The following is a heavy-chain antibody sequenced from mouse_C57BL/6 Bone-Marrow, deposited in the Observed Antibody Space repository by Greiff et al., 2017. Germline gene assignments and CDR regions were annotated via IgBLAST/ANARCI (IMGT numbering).Heavy chain of an antibody. CDR1: GFNIKDDY. CDR2: IDPENGDT. V-gene: IGHV14-4*01. D-gene: IGHD2-3*01. CDR3: TTGNGYFWYFDV. J-gene: IGHJ1*03. Sequence: VQLKQSGAELVRPGASVKLSCTASGFNIKDDYMHWVKQRPEQGLEWIGWIDPENGDTEYASKFQGKATITADTSSNTAYLQLSSLTSEDTAVYYCTTGNGYFWYFDVWGTGTTVTVSS.